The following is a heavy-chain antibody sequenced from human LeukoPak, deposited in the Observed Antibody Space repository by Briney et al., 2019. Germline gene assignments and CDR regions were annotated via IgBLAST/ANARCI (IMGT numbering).Heavy chain of an antibody. CDR3: ARGLELRPYYYGMDV. D-gene: IGHD1-7*01. Sequence: ASVKVSCKASGYTFTSYAMHWVRQAPGQRLEWMGWINAGNGNTKYSQKFQGRVTITRDTSASTAYMELSSLRSEDTAVYYCARGLELRPYYYGMDVWGQGTTVTVSS. CDR1: GYTFTSYA. J-gene: IGHJ6*02. CDR2: INAGNGNT. V-gene: IGHV1-3*01.